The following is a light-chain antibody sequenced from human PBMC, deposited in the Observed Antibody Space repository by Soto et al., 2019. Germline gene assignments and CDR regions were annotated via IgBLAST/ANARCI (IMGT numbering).Light chain of an antibody. CDR3: QRYNRWPLS. CDR2: GAS. Sequence: EIVLTQSPGTLSLSPGERAALSCRTSQSVSRYLAWYQQKPGQAPRLLIYGASTRATGIPARFSGSGSGTESTITINSLQSEAFAVYYCQRYNRWPLSCGGGTQV. CDR1: QSVSRY. J-gene: IGKJ4*01. V-gene: IGKV3-15*01.